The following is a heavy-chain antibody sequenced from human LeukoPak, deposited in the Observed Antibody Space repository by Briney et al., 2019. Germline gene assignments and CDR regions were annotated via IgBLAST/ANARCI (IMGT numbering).Heavy chain of an antibody. V-gene: IGHV1-69*01. CDR1: GGTFSSYA. J-gene: IGHJ4*02. Sequence: SVKVSCKASGGTFSSYAISWVRQAPGQGLEWMGGIVPIFGTANYAQKFQGRVTITADESTSTVYMELSSLRSEDTAVYYCARGGIAAAGSFDYWGQGTLVTVSS. D-gene: IGHD6-13*01. CDR2: IVPIFGTA. CDR3: ARGGIAAAGSFDY.